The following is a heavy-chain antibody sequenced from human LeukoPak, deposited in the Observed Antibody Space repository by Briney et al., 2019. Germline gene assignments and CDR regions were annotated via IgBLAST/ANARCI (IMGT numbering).Heavy chain of an antibody. Sequence: SETLSLTCTVSGGSISYSSTDYYWGWVRQPPGKGLEWIGSISYSGSTYYNPSLMSRVTISADTSNNQFSLKLTSVTAADTAVYYCARGGGSTDYYDSSGYFWGQGTLVTVSS. V-gene: IGHV4-39*01. CDR3: ARGGGSTDYYDSSGYF. D-gene: IGHD3-22*01. CDR2: ISYSGST. J-gene: IGHJ4*02. CDR1: GGSISYSSTDYY.